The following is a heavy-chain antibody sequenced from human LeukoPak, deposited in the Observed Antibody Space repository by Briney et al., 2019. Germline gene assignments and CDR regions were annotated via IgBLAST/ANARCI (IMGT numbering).Heavy chain of an antibody. CDR1: GFIFSSYA. Sequence: PGGSLRLSCAASGFIFSSYAMSWVRQAPGKGLEWVSAISGSGGSTYYADSVKGRFTISRDNSKNTLYLQMNSLRAEDTAVYYCAKDIFVYSYGYPTDYWGQGTLVTVSS. CDR2: ISGSGGST. V-gene: IGHV3-23*01. J-gene: IGHJ4*02. CDR3: AKDIFVYSYGYPTDY. D-gene: IGHD5-18*01.